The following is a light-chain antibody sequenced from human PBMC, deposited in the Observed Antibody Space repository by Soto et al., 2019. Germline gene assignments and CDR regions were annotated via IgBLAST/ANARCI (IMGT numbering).Light chain of an antibody. Sequence: DIQMTKSPSTLSASVGDRVTITCRARQSISSWLAWYQQKPGKAPKLLIYKASSLERGVPSRFSGSGSGTEFTLTVSSLHPDDFATYYCQQYNSYWTFGQGTKVEIK. CDR2: KAS. CDR3: QQYNSYWT. CDR1: QSISSW. V-gene: IGKV1-5*03. J-gene: IGKJ1*01.